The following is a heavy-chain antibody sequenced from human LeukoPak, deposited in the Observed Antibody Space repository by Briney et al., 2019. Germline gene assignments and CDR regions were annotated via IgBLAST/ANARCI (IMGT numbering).Heavy chain of an antibody. Sequence: PSETLSLTCTVSGGSISSSSYYWGWLRQPPGKGLEWIGSIDYSGGTYFSPSLRSRVTLSVDTSKNQFSLSLISVTAADTAVYYCARGPSITIFGVVMYTWFDRWGQGTPVSVSS. D-gene: IGHD3-3*01. J-gene: IGHJ5*02. V-gene: IGHV4-39*07. CDR3: ARGPSITIFGVVMYTWFDR. CDR1: GGSISSSSYY. CDR2: IDYSGGT.